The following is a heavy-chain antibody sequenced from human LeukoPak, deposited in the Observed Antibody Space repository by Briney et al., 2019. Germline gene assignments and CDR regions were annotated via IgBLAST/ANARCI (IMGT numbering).Heavy chain of an antibody. CDR1: GFTFSSYG. D-gene: IGHD5-18*01. CDR3: AKDAFRGYSYGYRVSMVWFDQ. Sequence: GGSLRLSCAASGFTFSSYGMSWVRQAPGKGLEWGAFIRYDGSNKYYVDSVKGRFTISRDNSKNTLSLQMSSLRAEDTAVYFCAKDAFRGYSYGYRVSMVWFDQWGQGILVTVSS. J-gene: IGHJ5*02. CDR2: IRYDGSNK. V-gene: IGHV3-30*02.